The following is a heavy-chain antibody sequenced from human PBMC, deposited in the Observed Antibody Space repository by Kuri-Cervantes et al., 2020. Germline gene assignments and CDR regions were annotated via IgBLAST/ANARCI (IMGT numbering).Heavy chain of an antibody. V-gene: IGHV4-34*01. J-gene: IGHJ4*02. CDR1: GGSFSGYY. CDR2: INHSGST. CDR3: ARREGSGYYIGYYFDY. D-gene: IGHD3-3*01. Sequence: SETLSLTCAVYGGSFSGYYWSWIRQPPGKGLEWIGEINHSGSTNYNPSLKSRVTISVDTSKNQFSLKLSSVTAADTAVYYCARREGSGYYIGYYFDYWGQGTLVTVSS.